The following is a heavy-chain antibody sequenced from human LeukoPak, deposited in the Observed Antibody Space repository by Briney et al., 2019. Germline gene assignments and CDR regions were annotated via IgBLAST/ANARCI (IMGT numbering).Heavy chain of an antibody. CDR3: ASAAYGADAFDI. J-gene: IGHJ3*02. V-gene: IGHV3-21*01. Sequence: GGSLRLSCAASGFTFSSYSMNWVRQAPGKGLEWVSSISSSSSYIYYADSVKGRFTTSRDNAKNSLYLQMNSLRAEDTAVYYCASAAYGADAFDIWGQGTMVTVSS. CDR2: ISSSSSYI. D-gene: IGHD4-17*01. CDR1: GFTFSSYS.